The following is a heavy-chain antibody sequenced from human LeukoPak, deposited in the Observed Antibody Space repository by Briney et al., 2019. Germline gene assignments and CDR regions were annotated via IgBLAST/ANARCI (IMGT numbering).Heavy chain of an antibody. CDR3: AHYGSVSYYNVPPLSSYYFDY. CDR1: GFSLSTSGVG. V-gene: IGHV2-5*02. CDR2: IYWDDDE. Sequence: SGPTLVNPTQTLTLTCTFSGFSLSTSGVGVGWIRQPPGKALEWLALIYWDDDERYSPSLKSRLTITKDTSKNQVVLTMTNMDPVDTATYYCAHYGSVSYYNVPPLSSYYFDYWGQGTLVTVSS. J-gene: IGHJ4*02. D-gene: IGHD3-10*01.